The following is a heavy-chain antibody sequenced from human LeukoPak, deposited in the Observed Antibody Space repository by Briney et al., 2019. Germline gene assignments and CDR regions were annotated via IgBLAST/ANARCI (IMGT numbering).Heavy chain of an antibody. D-gene: IGHD2-2*01. V-gene: IGHV3-66*01. CDR3: AGTVVPAATGYYGMDV. CDR1: GFTVSSNY. J-gene: IGHJ6*02. CDR2: IYSGGST. Sequence: GGSLRLSCAASGFTVSSNYMSWVRQAPGKGLEWVSVIYSGGSTYYADSVKGRFTISRDNSKNTLYLQMNSLRAEDTAVYYCAGTVVPAATGYYGMDVWGQGTTVTVSS.